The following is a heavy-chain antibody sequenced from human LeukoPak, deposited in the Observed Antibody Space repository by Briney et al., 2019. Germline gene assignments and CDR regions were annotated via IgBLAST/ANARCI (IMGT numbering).Heavy chain of an antibody. J-gene: IGHJ5*02. V-gene: IGHV4-31*03. CDR2: IHYRGST. CDR3: ARGTTYYERNGVFDP. D-gene: IGHD3-22*01. CDR1: GASITTGSPY. Sequence: SETLSLTCTVSGASITTGSPYWIWIRQLPGQGLEFIGYIHYRGSTFYNPSLATRVTISLDASRDQFSLTLISVTAADTAVYYCARGTTYYERNGVFDPWGQGTLVTVSS.